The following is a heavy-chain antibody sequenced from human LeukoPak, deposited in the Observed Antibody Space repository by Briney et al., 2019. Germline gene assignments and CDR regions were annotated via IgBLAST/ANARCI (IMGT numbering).Heavy chain of an antibody. Sequence: SETLSLTCTVSGGSISSHYWAWIRQPQGKGLEWIGYISYTGSTNYNPSLKSRVTISVDTSKNQFSLKLRSVTAADTAVYYCAREGYSSNWYDYWGQGTLVTVSS. CDR1: GGSISSHY. J-gene: IGHJ5*01. CDR2: ISYTGST. V-gene: IGHV4-59*11. CDR3: AREGYSSNWYDY. D-gene: IGHD6-13*01.